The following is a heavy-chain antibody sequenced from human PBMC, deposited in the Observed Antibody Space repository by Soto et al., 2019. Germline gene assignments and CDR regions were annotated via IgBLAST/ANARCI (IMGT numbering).Heavy chain of an antibody. D-gene: IGHD6-19*01. Sequence: EVQLLESGGGLVQPGESLRLSYAATGLTFSSYAMSWVRQAPGKGLEWVSGITSSGGSTYYADSVKGRFTVSRDNSENTVYLQMNRLRAEDTAVYYCAKHRGGSVATTPDYSGQGTLVTVSS. CDR1: GLTFSSYA. CDR3: AKHRGGSVATTPDY. V-gene: IGHV3-23*01. J-gene: IGHJ4*02. CDR2: ITSSGGST.